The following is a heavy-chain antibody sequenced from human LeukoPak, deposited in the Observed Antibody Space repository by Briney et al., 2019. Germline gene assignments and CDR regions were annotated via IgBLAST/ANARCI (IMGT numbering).Heavy chain of an antibody. V-gene: IGHV1-8*01. CDR2: MNPHSGKT. Sequence: ASVKVSCKASGYPFNNYDINWVRQATGQGLEWMGWMNPHSGKTGYAQKFQGRVTMTRDTSASTVYMELSSLRSEDTAVYYCARDSPITMVRGVISRGNYYYYYMDVWGKGTTVTISS. D-gene: IGHD3-10*01. CDR3: ARDSPITMVRGVISRGNYYYYYMDV. J-gene: IGHJ6*03. CDR1: GYPFNNYD.